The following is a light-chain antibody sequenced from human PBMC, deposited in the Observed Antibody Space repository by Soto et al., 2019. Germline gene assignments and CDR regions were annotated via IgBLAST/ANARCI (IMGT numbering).Light chain of an antibody. CDR1: SRDIGTSNL. V-gene: IGLV2-23*02. CDR3: YTYTGISTSLFV. CDR2: EVT. Sequence: QSVLTQPASVSGSPGQSITISCTGTSRDIGTSNLVSWCQQYPGKAPKLIIFEVTRRPSGISNRFSGSKSGNTASLTISGLQPEDEADYYCYTYTGISTSLFVFGTGTKVTVL. J-gene: IGLJ1*01.